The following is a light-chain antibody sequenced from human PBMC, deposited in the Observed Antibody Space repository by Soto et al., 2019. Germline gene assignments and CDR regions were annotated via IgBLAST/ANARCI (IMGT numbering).Light chain of an antibody. V-gene: IGLV3-1*01. CDR1: KLGDKY. J-gene: IGLJ2*01. Sequence: SYELTQPPSVSVSPGQTASITCSGDKLGDKYVCWYQQKPGQSPVLVIYQDRKRPSGIPERFSGSNSGNTATLTISGTQAMDEADYYCQAWDRSTAGVFGGGTKLTVL. CDR2: QDR. CDR3: QAWDRSTAGV.